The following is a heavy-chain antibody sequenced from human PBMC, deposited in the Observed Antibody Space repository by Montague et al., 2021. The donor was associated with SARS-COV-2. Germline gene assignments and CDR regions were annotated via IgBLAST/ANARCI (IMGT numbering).Heavy chain of an antibody. Sequence: TLSLTCTVSGGSISSGGYYWIWIRQPPGKGLEWIGYIYYSGSTYYNPSLKSPITISVDTSKNQFSLKLSSVTAADTALYYCARECSSSGGAFDIWGQGTMVTVSS. CDR1: GGSISSGGYY. CDR2: IYYSGST. CDR3: ARECSSSGGAFDI. D-gene: IGHD6-6*01. J-gene: IGHJ3*02. V-gene: IGHV4-31*01.